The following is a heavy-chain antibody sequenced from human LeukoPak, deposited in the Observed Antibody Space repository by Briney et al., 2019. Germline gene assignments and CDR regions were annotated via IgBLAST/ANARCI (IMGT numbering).Heavy chain of an antibody. V-gene: IGHV4-4*07. CDR3: AREAWAGYFDY. CDR1: GASISSYY. CDR2: IYTSDST. D-gene: IGHD3-16*01. J-gene: IGHJ4*02. Sequence: SETLSLTCTVSGASISSYYWSWIRQPAGKRLECIGRIYTSDSTNYNSSLKSRVTMSVDTSKNQFSLRLSSLTAADTAVYYCAREAWAGYFDYWGQGTLVTVSS.